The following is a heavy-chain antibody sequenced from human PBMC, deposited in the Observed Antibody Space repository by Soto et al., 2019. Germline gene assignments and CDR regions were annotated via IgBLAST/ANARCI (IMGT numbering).Heavy chain of an antibody. CDR1: GLTFTNNG. V-gene: IGHV3-30*18. CDR3: AKVPATDHYDGMDV. J-gene: IGHJ6*02. CDR2: ISFDGNNK. Sequence: SLRLSFAVSGLTFTNNGLHGVRQAAGKGLELVAVISFDGNNKYNPDSVKGRFTISRDNSKNTLHLQRNNMTPDNTVDYYCAKVPATDHYDGMDVWGQGTKVTVSS. D-gene: IGHD2-2*01.